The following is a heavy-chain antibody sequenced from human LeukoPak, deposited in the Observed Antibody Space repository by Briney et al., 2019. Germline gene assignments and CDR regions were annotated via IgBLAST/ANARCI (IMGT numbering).Heavy chain of an antibody. Sequence: GGSLRFSCAASGFTVSSNYMSWVRQAPGKGLEWVSVIYSGGSTYYADSVKGRFTISRDNSKNTLYLQMNSLGAEDTAVYYCASQPLVGATRDYWGQGTLVTVSS. CDR2: IYSGGST. J-gene: IGHJ4*02. CDR1: GFTVSSNY. V-gene: IGHV3-53*01. D-gene: IGHD1-26*01. CDR3: ASQPLVGATRDY.